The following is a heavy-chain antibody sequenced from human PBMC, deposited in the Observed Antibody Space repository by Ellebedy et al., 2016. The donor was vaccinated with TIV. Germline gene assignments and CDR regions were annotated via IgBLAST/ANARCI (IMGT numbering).Heavy chain of an antibody. CDR3: ARGWGGDLTY. V-gene: IGHV4-34*01. D-gene: IGHD2-21*02. Sequence: SETLSLXCAVYGGSFSGYYWSWIRQPPGKGLKWLGEINHSGSTSYNPSLKSRVTISLDTSKNQFSLKLSSVTAADTAVYYCARGWGGDLTYWGQGTLVTVSS. CDR2: INHSGST. CDR1: GGSFSGYY. J-gene: IGHJ4*02.